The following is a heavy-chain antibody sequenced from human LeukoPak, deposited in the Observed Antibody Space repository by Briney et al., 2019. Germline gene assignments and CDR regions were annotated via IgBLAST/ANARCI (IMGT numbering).Heavy chain of an antibody. D-gene: IGHD3-10*01. CDR3: VKPHGSGSKNWFDP. Sequence: QTGGSLRLSCAASGFTFSSYAMSWVRQAPGKGLEWVSAISGSGGGTYYADSVKGRFTISRDNSKNTLYLQMNSLRAEDTAVYYCVKPHGSGSKNWFDPWGQGTLVTVSS. CDR1: GFTFSSYA. V-gene: IGHV3-23*01. CDR2: ISGSGGGT. J-gene: IGHJ5*02.